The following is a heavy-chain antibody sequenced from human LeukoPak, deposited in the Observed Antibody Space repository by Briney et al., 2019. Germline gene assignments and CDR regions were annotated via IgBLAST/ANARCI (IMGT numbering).Heavy chain of an antibody. D-gene: IGHD5-24*01. J-gene: IGHJ1*01. V-gene: IGHV3-30-3*01. CDR1: GFTFSSYA. CDR2: ISYDGSNK. Sequence: PGRSLRLSCAAYGFTFSSYAMHWVRQAPGKGLEWVAVISYDGSNKYYADSVKGRFTISRDNSKNTLYLQMNILRAEDTAVYYCARAADGYNPEYFQHWGQGTLVTVSS. CDR3: ARAADGYNPEYFQH.